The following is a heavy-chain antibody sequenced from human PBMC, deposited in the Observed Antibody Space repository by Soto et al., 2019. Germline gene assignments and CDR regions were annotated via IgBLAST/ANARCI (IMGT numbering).Heavy chain of an antibody. CDR1: GGSISDYY. CDR2: VYYSGTT. J-gene: IGHJ4*02. CDR3: ARQAID. Sequence: QVQLQESGPGLVKPSDTLSLTCTVSGGSISDYYWSWFRQAPGKGLDWIGYVYYSGTTNYNPSLQSRVTMSVDTSKNPFSLKLSSVTAADTAVYYCARQAIDWGQGTLVTVSS. V-gene: IGHV4-59*08.